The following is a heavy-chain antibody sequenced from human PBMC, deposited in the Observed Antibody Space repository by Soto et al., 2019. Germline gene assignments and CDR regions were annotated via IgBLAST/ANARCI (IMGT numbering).Heavy chain of an antibody. CDR3: ARREIQGPIDY. CDR2: IYYSGTT. Sequence: QVQLQESGPGLVKPSDTLSLTCAVSGYSISSSNWWGWIRQPPGKGLEWIGYIYYSGTTYYNPSPKSRVTMSVDTSTHQFSLKLTSVTAVDTAVYYCARREIQGPIDYWGQGTQVTVSS. V-gene: IGHV4-28*01. J-gene: IGHJ4*02. CDR1: GYSISSSNW. D-gene: IGHD1-26*01.